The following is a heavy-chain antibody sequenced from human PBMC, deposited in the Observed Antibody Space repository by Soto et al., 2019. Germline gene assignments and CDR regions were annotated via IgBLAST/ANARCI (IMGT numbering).Heavy chain of an antibody. Sequence: QVQLVQSGAEVKKPGASVKVSCKASGYTFIAYYIHWVRQAPGQGLEWMGWGNPNRGGTSYAQKFQDRVTITRDTSISTAYMELSRLSSDDTAVYYCAASDSITTTGDYWGQGTLIIVSS. CDR1: GYTFIAYY. CDR3: AASDSITTTGDY. CDR2: GNPNRGGT. D-gene: IGHD1-1*01. V-gene: IGHV1-2*02. J-gene: IGHJ4*02.